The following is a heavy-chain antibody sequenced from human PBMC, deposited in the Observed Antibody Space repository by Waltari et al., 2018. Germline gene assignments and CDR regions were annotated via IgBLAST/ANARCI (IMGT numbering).Heavy chain of an antibody. D-gene: IGHD3-16*02. Sequence: QVQLVQSGPEVKKPGASVKISCKASGYTFSSYGIAWVRQAPGQGLEWMGWISPYNGDTSYGENVQGRGTMTTDTSASTAYLELRSLTSDDTGVFYCARGGGLRLGELSSHLDYWGQGTPVTVSS. CDR3: ARGGGLRLGELSSHLDY. J-gene: IGHJ4*02. V-gene: IGHV1-18*01. CDR1: GYTFSSYG. CDR2: ISPYNGDT.